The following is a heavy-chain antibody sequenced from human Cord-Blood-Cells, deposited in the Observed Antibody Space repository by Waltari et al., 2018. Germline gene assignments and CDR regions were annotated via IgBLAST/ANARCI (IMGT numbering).Heavy chain of an antibody. CDR2: INHSGST. CDR3: ATRYCTNGVCYFDY. D-gene: IGHD2-8*01. J-gene: IGHJ4*02. Sequence: QVQLQQWGAGLLKPSETLSLTCAVYGGSFSGYYWSWIRQPPGKGLEWIGEINHSGSTNYNPPLKSRVTISVDTSKNQFSLKLSSVTAADTAVYYCATRYCTNGVCYFDYWGQGTLVTVSS. CDR1: GGSFSGYY. V-gene: IGHV4-34*01.